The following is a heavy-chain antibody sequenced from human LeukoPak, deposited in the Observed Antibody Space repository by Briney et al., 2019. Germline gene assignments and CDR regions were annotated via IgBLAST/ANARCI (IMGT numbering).Heavy chain of an antibody. CDR1: GFTVSSNY. J-gene: IGHJ4*02. Sequence: GGSLRLSCAASGFTVSSNYMSWVRQAPGKGLEWVSVIYSGGSTYYADSVKGRFTISRDNSKNTLYLQMNSLRSDDTALYYCAKDQWLVLNYWGQGTLVTVSS. V-gene: IGHV3-53*05. CDR3: AKDQWLVLNY. CDR2: IYSGGST. D-gene: IGHD6-19*01.